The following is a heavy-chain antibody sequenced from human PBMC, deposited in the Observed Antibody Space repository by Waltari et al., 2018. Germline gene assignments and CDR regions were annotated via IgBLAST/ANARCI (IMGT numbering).Heavy chain of an antibody. D-gene: IGHD2-21*02. Sequence: QLSESGGGLTQLGASLRLPCVATGFTFTDDAMNWVRQVPGKGPEWVSSISGIGTSTYYSESVEGRFTISRDNIRNILYLQMNNLRADDTAKYFCAKGLTYYYYNMDVWGQGTAVSVSS. CDR1: GFTFTDDA. V-gene: IGHV3-23*01. J-gene: IGHJ6*02. CDR3: AKGLTYYYYNMDV. CDR2: ISGIGTST.